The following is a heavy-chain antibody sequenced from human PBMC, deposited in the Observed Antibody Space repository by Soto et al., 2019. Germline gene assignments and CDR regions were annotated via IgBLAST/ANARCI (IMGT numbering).Heavy chain of an antibody. CDR3: AKENWYLDL. J-gene: IGHJ2*01. Sequence: QVQLVESGGGLVKPGGSLRLSCAASGFTFSDYYMSWIRQVPGKGLEWVSYISNGGDAVHYADSVKGRFTISRDNADNPRYLQMNSLKVEDTAVYYCAKENWYLDLWGRGTLSLSPQ. CDR2: ISNGGDAV. CDR1: GFTFSDYY. V-gene: IGHV3-11*01.